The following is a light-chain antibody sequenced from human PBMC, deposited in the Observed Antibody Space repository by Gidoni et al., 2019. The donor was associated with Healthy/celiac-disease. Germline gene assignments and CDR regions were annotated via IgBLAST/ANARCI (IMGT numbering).Light chain of an antibody. CDR1: NIGSKS. CDR2: DDS. CDR3: QVWDSSSDHWV. J-gene: IGLJ3*02. V-gene: IGLV3-21*02. Sequence: SYVLTQPPSVSLAPGQTARITCGGNNIGSKSVNWYQQKPGQAPVLVVYDDSDRPSGMPERFSGSNSGNTATLTSSRVEAGDEADYYCQVWDSSSDHWVFGGGTKLTVL.